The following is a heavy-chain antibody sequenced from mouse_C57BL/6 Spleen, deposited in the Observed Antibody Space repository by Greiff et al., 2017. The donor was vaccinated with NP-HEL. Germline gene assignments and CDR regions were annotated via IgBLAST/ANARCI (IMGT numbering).Heavy chain of an antibody. CDR1: GSTFSDYG. D-gene: IGHD2-1*01. J-gene: IGHJ3*01. Sequence: EVQLVESGGGLVKPGGSLKLSCAASGSTFSDYGMHWVRQAPEKGLEWVAYISSGSSTIYYADTVKGRFTISRDNAKNTLFLQMTSLRSEDTAMYYCANYGNVAYWGQGTLVTVSA. CDR3: ANYGNVAY. CDR2: ISSGSSTI. V-gene: IGHV5-17*01.